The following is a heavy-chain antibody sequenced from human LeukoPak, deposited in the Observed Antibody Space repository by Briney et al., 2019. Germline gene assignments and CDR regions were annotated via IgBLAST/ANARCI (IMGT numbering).Heavy chain of an antibody. Sequence: RGSLRLSCAASGFTFSSYWMSWVRQAPGKGLEWVANIKLDGSEKYYVHSVKGRFTISRDNAKNSLYLQMNSLRAEDTAVYYCARVKREIVRATDYWGQGTLDTLSS. D-gene: IGHD1-26*01. CDR3: ARVKREIVRATDY. V-gene: IGHV3-7*05. CDR1: GFTFSSYW. CDR2: IKLDGSEK. J-gene: IGHJ4*02.